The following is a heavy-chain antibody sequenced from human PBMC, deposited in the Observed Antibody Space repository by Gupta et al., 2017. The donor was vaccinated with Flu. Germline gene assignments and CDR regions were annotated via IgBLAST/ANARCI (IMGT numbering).Heavy chain of an antibody. D-gene: IGHD1-26*01. CDR3: ATDREWFDP. CDR1: STAL. J-gene: IGHJ5*02. CDR2: IKRTSDGGAT. V-gene: IGHV3-15*05. Sequence: STALMSWVRQVPGKGLEWVGHIKRTSDGGATDYAASVKDRFTISRDDSKNTIYLHMNSLKTEDTAVYYCATDREWFDPWGQGTRVTVSS.